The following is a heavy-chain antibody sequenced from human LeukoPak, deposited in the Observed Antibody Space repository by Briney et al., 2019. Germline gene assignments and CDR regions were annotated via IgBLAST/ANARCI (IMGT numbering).Heavy chain of an antibody. CDR1: GGSFSGYY. D-gene: IGHD3-3*01. CDR3: ARGDAHYDFWSGYPRTYYYYGMDV. CDR2: INHSGST. V-gene: IGHV4-34*01. J-gene: IGHJ6*02. Sequence: SETLSLTCAVYGGSFSGYYWSWIRQPPGKGLEWIGEINHSGSTNYNPSLKSRVTISVDTSKNRFSLKLSSVTAADTAVYYCARGDAHYDFWSGYPRTYYYYGMDVWGQGTAVTVSS.